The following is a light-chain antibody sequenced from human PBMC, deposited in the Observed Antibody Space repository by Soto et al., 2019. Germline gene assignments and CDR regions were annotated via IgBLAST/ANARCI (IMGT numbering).Light chain of an antibody. CDR1: QSVTNSY. J-gene: IGKJ2*01. CDR2: GAS. CDR3: QQYGSSPRT. V-gene: IGKV3-20*01. Sequence: EMVLTRLPGTRSLSPGERATLSCRASQSVTNSYLAWYQQKPGQAPRLLIYGASSRATGIPDRFSGSGSGTDFTLTISRLEPEDFAVYYCQQYGSSPRTFGQGTKLEIK.